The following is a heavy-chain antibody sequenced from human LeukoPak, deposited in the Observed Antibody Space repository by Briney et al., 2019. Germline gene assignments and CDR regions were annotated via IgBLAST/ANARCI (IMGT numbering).Heavy chain of an antibody. J-gene: IGHJ4*02. CDR1: GFTFNDNR. Sequence: GGSLRLSCAASGFTFNDNRMHWVRQAPGKGLEWVAVISYDGSDKTYADSVKGRFTISRDNSKNTLYLQIDSLRAEDTAVYFCAREGTTGSYFVHWGQGTLVIVSS. D-gene: IGHD2-8*02. CDR2: ISYDGSDK. CDR3: AREGTTGSYFVH. V-gene: IGHV3-30*01.